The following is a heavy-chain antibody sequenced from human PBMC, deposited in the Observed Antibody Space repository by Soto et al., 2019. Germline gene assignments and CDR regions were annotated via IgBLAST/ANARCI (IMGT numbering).Heavy chain of an antibody. J-gene: IGHJ4*02. V-gene: IGHV1-69*13. D-gene: IGHD2-15*01. Sequence: SVKVSCKASGGTFSSYAISWVRQAPGQGLEWMGGIIPILGTANYAQKFQGRVTITAGESTSTADMELSSLRSEDTAVYYCSIYLVERYCSGGSCLSYFDYWGQGTLVTVSS. CDR1: GGTFSSYA. CDR2: IIPILGTA. CDR3: SIYLVERYCSGGSCLSYFDY.